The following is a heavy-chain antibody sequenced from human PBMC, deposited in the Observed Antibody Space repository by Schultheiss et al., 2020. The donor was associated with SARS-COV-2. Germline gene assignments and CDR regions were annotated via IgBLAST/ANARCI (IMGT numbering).Heavy chain of an antibody. Sequence: GESLKISCAASGFTFSSYAMSWVRQAPGKGLEWVSAISGSGGSTYYADSVKGRFTISRDNSKNTLYLQMNSLRAEDTAVYYCASHLLGATVDYWGQGTLVTVSS. CDR3: ASHLLGATVDY. V-gene: IGHV3-23*01. D-gene: IGHD1-26*01. CDR1: GFTFSSYA. CDR2: ISGSGGST. J-gene: IGHJ4*02.